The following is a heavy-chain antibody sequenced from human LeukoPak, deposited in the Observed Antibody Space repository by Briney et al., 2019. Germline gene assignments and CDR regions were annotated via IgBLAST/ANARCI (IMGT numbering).Heavy chain of an antibody. CDR3: AVSGYSYGNSFDY. Sequence: SETLSLTCTVSGGSISSYFWSWIRQPAGKGLEWIGRMYTSGSTNYNPSLKSRVTMSADTSKNQFSLKMSSVTAADTAVYYCAVSGYSYGNSFDYWGQGTLVTASS. D-gene: IGHD5-18*01. V-gene: IGHV4-4*07. J-gene: IGHJ4*02. CDR2: MYTSGST. CDR1: GGSISSYF.